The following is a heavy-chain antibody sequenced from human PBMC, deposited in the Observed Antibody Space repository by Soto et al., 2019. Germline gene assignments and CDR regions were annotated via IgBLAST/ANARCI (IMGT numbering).Heavy chain of an antibody. CDR1: GGSISSGGYS. Sequence: SDTLSLTCAVSGGSISSGGYSWSWIRQPPGKGLEWIGYIYYSGSTYYNPSLKSRVTISVDTSKNQFSLKLSSVTAADTAVYYCARAYDSSGYLAHWGQGXLVTVYS. J-gene: IGHJ4*02. CDR2: IYYSGST. V-gene: IGHV4-30-2*05. D-gene: IGHD3-22*01. CDR3: ARAYDSSGYLAH.